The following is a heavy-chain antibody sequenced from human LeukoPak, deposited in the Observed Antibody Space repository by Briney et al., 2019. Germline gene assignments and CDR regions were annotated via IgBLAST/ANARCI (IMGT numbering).Heavy chain of an antibody. CDR2: INRDGSER. Sequence: GGSLRLSCAASGFTFSNYWMTWVRQAPGKGLEWVANINRDGSERYYVDSVKGRFTISRDDAKSSLYLQMDSLRAEDTAVYYCARDPSGTYYPRVSGALDIWGQGTMVTVSS. CDR3: ARDPSGTYYPRVSGALDI. D-gene: IGHD1-26*01. V-gene: IGHV3-7*01. CDR1: GFTFSNYW. J-gene: IGHJ3*02.